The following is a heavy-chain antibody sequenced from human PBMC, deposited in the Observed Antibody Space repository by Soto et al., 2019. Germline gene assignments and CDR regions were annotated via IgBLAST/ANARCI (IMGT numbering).Heavy chain of an antibody. Sequence: GGSLRLSFAASGFTLTTYGMHWVRQAPGKGLEWVAAMSYDGTKEYYADSVKGRFTISRDSSRNTLFLQLNSLRAEDTAVYYCAKEFGSTWIDHWGEETLVTVS. V-gene: IGHV3-30*18. CDR2: MSYDGTKE. CDR1: GFTLTTYG. J-gene: IGHJ4*02. CDR3: AKEFGSTWIDH. D-gene: IGHD6-13*01.